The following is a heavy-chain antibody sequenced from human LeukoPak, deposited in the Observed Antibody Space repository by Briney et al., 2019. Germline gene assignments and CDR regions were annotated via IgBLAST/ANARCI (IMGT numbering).Heavy chain of an antibody. D-gene: IGHD6-13*01. CDR3: ATWYAADH. CDR2: ISGDGSDT. CDR1: GFTFSSFS. Sequence: PGGSLRLSCAASGFTFSSFSMHWARQAPGKGLVWVSHISGDGSDTKYADSVKGRFTISRDNAKSTMYLQMNSLRAEDTAVYYCATWYAADHWGQGTLVTVSS. V-gene: IGHV3-74*03. J-gene: IGHJ4*02.